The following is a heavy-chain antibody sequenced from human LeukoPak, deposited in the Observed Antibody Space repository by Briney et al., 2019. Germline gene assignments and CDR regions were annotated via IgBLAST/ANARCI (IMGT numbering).Heavy chain of an antibody. CDR3: ARGGFSGTFYYFDN. CDR1: GYTFSSYS. J-gene: IGHJ4*02. V-gene: IGHV3-21*01. D-gene: IGHD1-26*01. CDR2: ISSSSSYI. Sequence: GGSLRLSCAASGYTFSSYSMNWVRQAPGKGLEWVSSISSSSSYIYYADSVKGRFTISRDNAKNSLYLQMNSLGVEDTAVYYCARGGFSGTFYYFDNWGQGTLVTVSS.